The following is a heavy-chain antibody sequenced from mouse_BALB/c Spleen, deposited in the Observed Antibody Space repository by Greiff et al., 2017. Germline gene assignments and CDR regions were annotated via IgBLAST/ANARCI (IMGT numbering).Heavy chain of an antibody. CDR2: INSNGGST. CDR1: GFTFSSYG. J-gene: IGHJ4*01. CDR3: ARVVLLRTMDY. V-gene: IGHV5-6-3*01. D-gene: IGHD1-1*01. Sequence: EVQRVESGGGLVQPGGSLKLSCAASGFTFSSYGMSWVRQTPDKRLELVATINSNGGSTYYPDSVKGRFTISRDNAKNTLYLQMSSLKSEDTAMYYCARVVLLRTMDYWGQGTSVTVSS.